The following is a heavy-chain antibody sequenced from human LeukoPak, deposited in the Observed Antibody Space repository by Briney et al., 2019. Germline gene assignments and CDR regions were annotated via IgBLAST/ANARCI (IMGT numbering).Heavy chain of an antibody. D-gene: IGHD3-22*01. CDR2: IVGSGDSS. CDR3: AKDQLRYYDSSGYYRL. CDR1: GFTFSSYA. V-gene: IGHV3-23*01. J-gene: IGHJ4*02. Sequence: GGSLRLSCAASGFTFSSYAMSWVRQAPGEGPEWVSAIVGSGDSSYYADSVKGRFTISRDNSKNTLYLQMNSLRAEDTAVYYCAKDQLRYYDSSGYYRLWGQGALVTVSS.